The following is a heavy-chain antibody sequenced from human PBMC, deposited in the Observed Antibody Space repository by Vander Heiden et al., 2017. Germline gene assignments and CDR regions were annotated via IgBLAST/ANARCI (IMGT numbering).Heavy chain of an antibody. CDR2: VSGSGGST. Sequence: EVQLLESGGGLVQPGGSLRLSCAASGFTFSSYAMSWVRQAPGKGLEWVSAVSGSGGSTYYADSVNGRFTISRDNSKNTLYLQMNSLRAQETAVYYCAKCRRYGVNSLEYYHYWCQGTLVAVSS. V-gene: IGHV3-23*01. CDR1: GFTFSSYA. D-gene: IGHD4-17*01. J-gene: IGHJ4*02. CDR3: AKCRRYGVNSLEYYHY.